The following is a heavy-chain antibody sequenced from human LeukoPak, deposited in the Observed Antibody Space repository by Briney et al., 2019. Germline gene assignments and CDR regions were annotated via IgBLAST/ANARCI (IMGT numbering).Heavy chain of an antibody. J-gene: IGHJ5*02. CDR3: TRDTYYDILTGYYGWFDP. D-gene: IGHD3-9*01. V-gene: IGHV3-49*04. Sequence: GGSLRLSCTASGFTSGDHAMSWVRQAPGKGLEWVGFIRSKAYGGTTEYAASVKGRFTISRDDPKSIDYLQMNRLKTEDTAVYYCTRDTYYDILTGYYGWFDPWGQGTLVTVSS. CDR1: GFTSGDHA. CDR2: IRSKAYGGTT.